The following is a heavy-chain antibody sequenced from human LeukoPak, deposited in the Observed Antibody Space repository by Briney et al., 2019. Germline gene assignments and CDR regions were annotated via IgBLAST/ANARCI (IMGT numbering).Heavy chain of an antibody. CDR1: GFTFSTSN. CDR2: ISRSASTI. D-gene: IGHD4-17*01. Sequence: TGGSLRLSCAASGFTFSTSNMNWVRQAPGKGLEWVSYISRSASTIFYADSVKGRFTISRDNAKDSLYLQMNSLRADDTAVYYCARDSPLSTVTTIDYWGQGTLVTVSS. J-gene: IGHJ4*02. CDR3: ARDSPLSTVTTIDY. V-gene: IGHV3-48*04.